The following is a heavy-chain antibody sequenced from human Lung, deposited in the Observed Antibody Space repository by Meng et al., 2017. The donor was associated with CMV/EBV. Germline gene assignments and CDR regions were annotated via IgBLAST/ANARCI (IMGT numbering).Heavy chain of an antibody. CDR1: GFTFSTYD. J-gene: IGHJ4*02. V-gene: IGHV3-30*04. CDR3: PRDGQAGAKGFDH. D-gene: IGHD6-25*01. Sequence: GGSLRLSCAASGFTFSTYDMHWVRQAPGKGLEWVAVISYDGTNKYYADYVKGRFSIARDNSKNTLYLQMNSLRPEDTSVFYCPRDGQAGAKGFDHWGQGTLVTVSS. CDR2: ISYDGTNK.